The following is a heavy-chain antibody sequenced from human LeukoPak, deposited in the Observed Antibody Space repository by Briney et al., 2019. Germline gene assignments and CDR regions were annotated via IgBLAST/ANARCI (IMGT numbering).Heavy chain of an antibody. CDR1: GGSISSYY. CDR3: ARGWEAPNLENWFDP. CDR2: IYYSGST. Sequence: PSETLSLTCTVSGGSISSYYWSWIRQPPGKGLEWIGYIYYSGSTNYNPSLKSRVTISVDTSKNQFSLKLSSVTAADTAVYYCARGWEAPNLENWFDPWGQGTLVTVSS. V-gene: IGHV4-59*01. D-gene: IGHD1-26*01. J-gene: IGHJ5*02.